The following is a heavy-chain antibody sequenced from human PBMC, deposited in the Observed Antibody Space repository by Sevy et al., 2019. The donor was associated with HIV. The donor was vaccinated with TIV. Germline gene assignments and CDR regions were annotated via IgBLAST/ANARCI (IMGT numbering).Heavy chain of an antibody. J-gene: IGHJ6*02. V-gene: IGHV4-59*01. D-gene: IGHD3-16*01. CDR2: IYYSGST. CDR1: GGSISSYY. Sequence: SETLSLTCTVSGGSISSYYWSWIRQPPGKGLEWIGYIYYSGSTNYNPSLKSRVTISVDTSKNQFSLKLSSVTAADTAVYYCARFRVRGSSGGYYYGMDVWGQGTTVTVSS. CDR3: ARFRVRGSSGGYYYGMDV.